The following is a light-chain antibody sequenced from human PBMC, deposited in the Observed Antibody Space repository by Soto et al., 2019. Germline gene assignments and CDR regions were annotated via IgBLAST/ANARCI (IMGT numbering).Light chain of an antibody. Sequence: DIEMTQSPSTLSASVGDRVTFTCRASQSINYWLAWYQQKPGKAPKLLIYDASSLESGVPSAFSGSGSGAEFTLTISSLQPDDFATYYCQQYSAYPYTFGQGTRWISN. CDR3: QQYSAYPYT. J-gene: IGKJ2*01. V-gene: IGKV1-5*01. CDR1: QSINYW. CDR2: DAS.